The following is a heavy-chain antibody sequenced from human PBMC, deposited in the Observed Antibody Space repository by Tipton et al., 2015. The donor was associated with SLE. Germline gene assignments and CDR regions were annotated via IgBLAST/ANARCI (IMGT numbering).Heavy chain of an antibody. Sequence: TLSLTCAVSGYSISSGHYWGWIRQAPGKGLEWIGSMHHSGSNYDNPSLKSRITTSLDTSKNQFSLRLSSVTAADTAVYYCARRRVLGHDAFDVWGQGTMATVSS. J-gene: IGHJ3*01. CDR3: ARRRVLGHDAFDV. V-gene: IGHV4-38-2*01. CDR1: GYSISSGHY. CDR2: MHHSGSN. D-gene: IGHD3-16*01.